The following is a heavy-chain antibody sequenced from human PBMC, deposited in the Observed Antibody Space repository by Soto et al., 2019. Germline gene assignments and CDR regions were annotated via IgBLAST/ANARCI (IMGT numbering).Heavy chain of an antibody. J-gene: IGHJ4*02. Sequence: GGSLRLSCAASGFTFDDYAMHWVRQAPGKGLEWVSGISWNSGSLGYADSVKGRFTISRDSAKNSLYLQMNSLRGEDTALYYCAKALGYSYGSSYDYWGQGTLVTVSS. CDR3: AKALGYSYGSSYDY. CDR1: GFTFDDYA. V-gene: IGHV3-9*01. D-gene: IGHD5-18*01. CDR2: ISWNSGSL.